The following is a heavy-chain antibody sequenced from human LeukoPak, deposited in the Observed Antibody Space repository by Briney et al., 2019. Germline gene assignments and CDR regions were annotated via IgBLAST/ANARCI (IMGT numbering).Heavy chain of an antibody. V-gene: IGHV4-34*01. CDR3: ARERYFDWANWFDP. D-gene: IGHD3-9*01. Sequence: SETLSLTCTVSGGSISSYYWSWIRQPPGKGLEWIGEINHSGSTNYNPSLKSRVTISVDTSKNQFSLKLSSVTAADTAVYYCARERYFDWANWFDPWGQGTLVTVSS. J-gene: IGHJ5*02. CDR2: INHSGST. CDR1: GGSISSYY.